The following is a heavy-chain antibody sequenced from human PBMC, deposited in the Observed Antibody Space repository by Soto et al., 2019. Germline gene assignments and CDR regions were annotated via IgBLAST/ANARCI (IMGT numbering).Heavy chain of an antibody. CDR2: ICYSGET. CDR1: GVSSSGTSYY. Sequence: QLQLQESGPGLVKTSETLSITCTVSGVSSSGTSYYWGWIRQTPAKGLEYIGTICYSGETFYNPAPNSRVTISIDTSKNRFSLNLTSVTAANTAIYYCARHGSFWGQGAVVTVSS. D-gene: IGHD3-16*02. CDR3: ARHGSF. J-gene: IGHJ1*01. V-gene: IGHV4-39*01.